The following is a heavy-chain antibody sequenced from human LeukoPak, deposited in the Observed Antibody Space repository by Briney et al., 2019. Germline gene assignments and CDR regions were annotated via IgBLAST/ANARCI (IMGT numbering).Heavy chain of an antibody. J-gene: IGHJ5*02. CDR2: IYHSGST. V-gene: IGHV4-30-2*01. CDR3: ARGIKEVAIVVVPAAIYWFDP. D-gene: IGHD2-2*02. Sequence: SQTLSLTCAVSGGSISSGGYSWSWIRQPPGKGLEWIGYIYHSGSTYYNPSLKSRVTISVDRSKNQFSLKLSSVTAADTAVYYCARGIKEVAIVVVPAAIYWFDPWGQGTLVTVSS. CDR1: GGSISSGGYS.